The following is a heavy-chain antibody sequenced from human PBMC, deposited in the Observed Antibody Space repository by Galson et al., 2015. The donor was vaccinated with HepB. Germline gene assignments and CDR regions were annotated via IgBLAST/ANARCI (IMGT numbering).Heavy chain of an antibody. Sequence: SLRLSCAGSGFTFSSHWMSWVRQVPGKGLEWVAHIKQDGSEKYYVDSVKGRFTISRDNAKNSLYLQMNSLRADDTAVYYCARGASSWDYWGQGTLVTVFS. CDR2: IKQDGSEK. CDR3: ARGASSWDY. J-gene: IGHJ4*02. CDR1: GFTFSSHW. D-gene: IGHD6-13*01. V-gene: IGHV3-7*03.